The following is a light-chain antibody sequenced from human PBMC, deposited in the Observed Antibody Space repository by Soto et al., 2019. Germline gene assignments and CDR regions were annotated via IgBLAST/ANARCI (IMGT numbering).Light chain of an antibody. CDR1: RGHSGYA. Sequence: QLVLTQSPSASAYLGASVKLTCTLSRGHSGYAIAWHQQQPEKGPRFLMKLNIDGSQSKGDGIPDRFSGSSSGAERYLTISSLQSEDEADYYCQTWGTAMEVFGGGTQLTVL. V-gene: IGLV4-69*02. J-gene: IGLJ2*01. CDR2: LNIDGSQ. CDR3: QTWGTAMEV.